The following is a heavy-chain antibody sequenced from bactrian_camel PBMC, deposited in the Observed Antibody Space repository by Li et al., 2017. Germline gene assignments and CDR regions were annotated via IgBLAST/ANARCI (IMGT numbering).Heavy chain of an antibody. V-gene: IGHV3S1*01. CDR3: AMARDPEYTGSWCMLDRGWADSAF. J-gene: IGHJ6*01. D-gene: IGHD1*01. CDR2: VFPGADST. CDR1: ASTYYSNC. Sequence: HVQLVESGGGSVQPGGSLRLSCVTSASTYYSNCMAWFRQAPGKEREDVARVFPGADSTWYADSVNGRFTLSQPNAQTTFLLRMNSLKPEDSGMYYCAMARDPEYTGSWCMLDRGWADSAFWGQGTQVTVS.